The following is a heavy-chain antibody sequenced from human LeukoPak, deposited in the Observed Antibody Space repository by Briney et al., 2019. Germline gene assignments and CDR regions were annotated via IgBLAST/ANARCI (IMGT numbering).Heavy chain of an antibody. J-gene: IGHJ4*02. Sequence: PGGSLRLSCAASGFIFSSYGMHWVRQAPGKGLEWVAVISYDGSNKYYADSVKGRFTISRDNSKNTLYLQMNSLRAEDTAVYYGAKGQMVRELLLVDYWGQGTLVTVSS. CDR2: ISYDGSNK. V-gene: IGHV3-30*18. D-gene: IGHD3-10*01. CDR3: AKGQMVRELLLVDY. CDR1: GFIFSSYG.